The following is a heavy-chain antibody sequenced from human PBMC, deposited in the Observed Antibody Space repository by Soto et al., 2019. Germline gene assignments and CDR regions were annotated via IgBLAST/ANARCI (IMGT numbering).Heavy chain of an antibody. Sequence: QLGGSLRLSCAASGFTFSSYAMSWVRQAPGKGLEWVSAISGSGGSTYYADSVKGRFTISRDNSKNTLYLQMNSLRAEDTAVYYCAKVRDFWSGFGNNYFDYWGQGTLVTVSS. CDR1: GFTFSSYA. V-gene: IGHV3-23*01. CDR2: ISGSGGST. J-gene: IGHJ4*02. CDR3: AKVRDFWSGFGNNYFDY. D-gene: IGHD3-3*01.